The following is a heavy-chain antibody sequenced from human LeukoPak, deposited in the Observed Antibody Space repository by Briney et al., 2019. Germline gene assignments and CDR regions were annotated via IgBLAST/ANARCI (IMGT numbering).Heavy chain of an antibody. CDR2: IRYDGSNK. J-gene: IGHJ4*02. V-gene: IGHV3-30*02. CDR1: GFTFSNAW. CDR3: AKATGFVVADY. Sequence: GGSLRLSCTVSGFTFSNAWMSWVRQAPGKGLEWVAFIRYDGSNKYYADSVKGRFTISRDNSKNTLYLQMNSLRAEDTAVYYCAKATGFVVADYWGQGTLVTVSS. D-gene: IGHD2-21*01.